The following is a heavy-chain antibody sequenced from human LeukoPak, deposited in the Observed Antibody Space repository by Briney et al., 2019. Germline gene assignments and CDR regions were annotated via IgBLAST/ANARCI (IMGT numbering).Heavy chain of an antibody. J-gene: IGHJ2*01. CDR2: ISSSGSTI. CDR3: ASSYWYFDL. Sequence: GGSLRLSCAPSGFTFSSYDMNWVRQAPGKGLEWVSYISSSGSTIYYADSVKGRFTISRDNAKNSLYLQMNSLRAEDTAVYYCASSYWYFDLWGRGTLVTVSS. V-gene: IGHV3-48*03. CDR1: GFTFSSYD.